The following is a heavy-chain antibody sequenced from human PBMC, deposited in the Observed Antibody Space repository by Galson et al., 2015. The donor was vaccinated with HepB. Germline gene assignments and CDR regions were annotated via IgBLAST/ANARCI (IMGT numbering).Heavy chain of an antibody. D-gene: IGHD3-3*01. CDR2: IGYSGTYR. J-gene: IGHJ4*02. V-gene: IGHV3-21*04. CDR1: GFTFTTSG. Sequence: SLRLSCAASGFTFTTSGMTWVRQAPGKGLEWVAVIGYSGTYRHYADSVKGRFAISRDNAKNSVYLQMNSLRPEDTAIYYCAKGGYYDFWSAYDSWGQGALVTVSS. CDR3: AKGGYYDFWSAYDS.